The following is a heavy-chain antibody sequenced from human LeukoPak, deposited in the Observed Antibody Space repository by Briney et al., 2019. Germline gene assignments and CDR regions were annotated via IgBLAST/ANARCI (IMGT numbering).Heavy chain of an antibody. D-gene: IGHD3-10*01. CDR2: IIPILGIA. V-gene: IGHV1-69*04. CDR3: AREGHGSGIQIDY. J-gene: IGHJ4*02. CDR1: GGTFSSYA. Sequence: SVKVSCKASGGTFSSYAISGVREAPGQGREWMGRIIPILGIANYAQKFQGRVTITADKSTSTAYMELSSLRSEDTAVYYCAREGHGSGIQIDYWGQGTLVTVSS.